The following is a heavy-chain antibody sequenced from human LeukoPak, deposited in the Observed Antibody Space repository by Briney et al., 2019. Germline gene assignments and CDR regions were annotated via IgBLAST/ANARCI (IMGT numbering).Heavy chain of an antibody. CDR1: GFTFSSYS. Sequence: GGSLRLSXAASGFTFSSYSMNWVRQAPGKGLEWVSSISSSSSYIYYADSVKGRFTISRDNAKNSLYLQMNSLRAEDTAVYYCAREIKYYYDSSGYLRFDYWGQGTLVTVSS. CDR3: AREIKYYYDSSGYLRFDY. V-gene: IGHV3-21*01. J-gene: IGHJ4*02. CDR2: ISSSSSYI. D-gene: IGHD3-22*01.